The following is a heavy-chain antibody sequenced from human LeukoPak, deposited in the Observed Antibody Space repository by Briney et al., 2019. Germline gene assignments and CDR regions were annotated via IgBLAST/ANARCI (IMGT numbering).Heavy chain of an antibody. CDR1: GYSISSGYY. CDR3: ARVPRVYTNNWYHRYFFDS. Sequence: SETLSLTCTVSGYSISSGYYWGWIRQPPGKGLEWIGEIKHSGSTNYNPSLKSRVTISVDRSKNQFSLKLSSVTAADTAVYYCARVPRVYTNNWYHRYFFDSWGQGSLVTVSS. V-gene: IGHV4-38-2*02. J-gene: IGHJ4*02. D-gene: IGHD6-13*01. CDR2: IKHSGST.